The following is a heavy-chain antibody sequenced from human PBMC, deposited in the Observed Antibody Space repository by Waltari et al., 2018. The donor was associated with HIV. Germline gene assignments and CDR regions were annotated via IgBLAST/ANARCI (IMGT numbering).Heavy chain of an antibody. J-gene: IGHJ3*02. CDR2: INPNSGGT. CDR1: GYTFTGSY. D-gene: IGHD2-15*01. CDR3: ARVVEVYSSPWDAFDI. V-gene: IGHV1-2*02. Sequence: QVQLVQSGAEVKKPGASVKVSCKAPGYTFTGSYSHWVRQAPGQGLEWMGWINPNSGGTNYAQKFQGRVTMTRDTYISTAYMELSRLRSDDTAVYYCARVVEVYSSPWDAFDIWGQGTMVTVSS.